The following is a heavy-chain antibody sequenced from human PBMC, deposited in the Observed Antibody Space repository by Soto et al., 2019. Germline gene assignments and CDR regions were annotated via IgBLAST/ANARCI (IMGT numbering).Heavy chain of an antibody. CDR2: IIPIFGTA. V-gene: IGHV1-69*01. J-gene: IGHJ4*02. Sequence: QVQLVQSGAEVKKPGSSVKVSCKASEGTFSSYAISWVRQAPGQGLEWMGGIIPIFGTANYAQKFQGRVTSTADESTSIGYMELSSLRSEDTAVYYCARALRGYSYRAAYYFDYWGQGALVTVSS. D-gene: IGHD5-18*01. CDR3: ARALRGYSYRAAYYFDY. CDR1: EGTFSSYA.